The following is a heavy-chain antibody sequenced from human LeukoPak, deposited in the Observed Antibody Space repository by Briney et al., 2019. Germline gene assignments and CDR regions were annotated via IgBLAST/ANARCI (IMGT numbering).Heavy chain of an antibody. Sequence: SETLSPTCTVSGGSISSSSYYWGWIRQPPGKGLEWIGSIYYSGSTYYNPSLKSRVTISVDTSKNQFSLKLSSVTAADTAVYYCARDRGRPYCGGDCYSPDAFDIWGQGTMVTVSS. CDR1: GGSISSSSYY. CDR2: IYYSGST. J-gene: IGHJ3*02. CDR3: ARDRGRPYCGGDCYSPDAFDI. V-gene: IGHV4-39*07. D-gene: IGHD2-21*02.